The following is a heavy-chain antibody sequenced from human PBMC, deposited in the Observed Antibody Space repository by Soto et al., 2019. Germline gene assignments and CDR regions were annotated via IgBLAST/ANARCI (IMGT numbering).Heavy chain of an antibody. Sequence: QVQLVESGGGVVQPGRSLRLSCAASGFTFSSYAMHWVRQAPGKGLEWVAVISYDGSNKYYADSVKGRFTISRDNSKNTLYLQLNSLRAENTAVYYCARDTGDNAMPPAGMDVWAHGTTVTVSS. D-gene: IGHD2-2*01. J-gene: IGHJ6*02. V-gene: IGHV3-30-3*01. CDR1: GFTFSSYA. CDR3: ARDTGDNAMPPAGMDV. CDR2: ISYDGSNK.